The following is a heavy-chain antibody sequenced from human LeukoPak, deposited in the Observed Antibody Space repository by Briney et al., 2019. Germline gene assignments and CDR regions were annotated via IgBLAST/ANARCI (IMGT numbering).Heavy chain of an antibody. CDR3: ARAGIMITFGGVIDQGHFDY. Sequence: ASVKVSCKASGYTFTGYYMHWVRQAPGQGLEWMGRINPNSGGTNYAQKFQGRVTMTRDTSISTAYMELSRLRSDDTAVYYCARAGIMITFGGVIDQGHFDYWGQGTLVTVSS. CDR1: GYTFTGYY. D-gene: IGHD3-16*02. J-gene: IGHJ4*02. V-gene: IGHV1-2*06. CDR2: INPNSGGT.